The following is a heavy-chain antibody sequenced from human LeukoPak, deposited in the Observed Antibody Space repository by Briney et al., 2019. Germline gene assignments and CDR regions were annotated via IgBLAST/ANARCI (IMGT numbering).Heavy chain of an antibody. CDR1: GFTFSTYA. CDR3: AKALEQETVIALDS. D-gene: IGHD6-13*01. J-gene: IGHJ4*02. CDR2: ISGSGGST. V-gene: IGHV3-23*01. Sequence: PGGSLRLSCAASGFTFSTYAMSWVRQAPGKGLEWVSAISGSGGSTYYADSVKGRFTISRDNSKNTLYLQMNSLRAEDTSIYFCAKALEQETVIALDSWSQGTLVTVSS.